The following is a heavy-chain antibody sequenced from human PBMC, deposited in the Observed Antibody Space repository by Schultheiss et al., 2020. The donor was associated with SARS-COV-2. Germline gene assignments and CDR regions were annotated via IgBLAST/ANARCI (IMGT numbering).Heavy chain of an antibody. CDR2: ISSSSSYT. J-gene: IGHJ3*02. CDR3: ARSYFEDIVVVVAATIDAFDI. D-gene: IGHD2-15*01. CDR1: GFTFSSYS. V-gene: IGHV3-21*01. Sequence: GGSLRLSCAASGFTFSSYSMNWVRQAPGKGLEWVSSISSSSSYTNYADSVKGRFTISRDNAKNSLYLQMNSLRADDTAVYYCARSYFEDIVVVVAATIDAFDIWGQGTMVTVSS.